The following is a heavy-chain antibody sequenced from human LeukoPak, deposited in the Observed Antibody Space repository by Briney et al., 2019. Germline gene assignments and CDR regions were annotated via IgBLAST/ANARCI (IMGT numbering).Heavy chain of an antibody. Sequence: ASVTVPCKASGYTFTDYYIHWVRQAPGQGLEWMGRISPNSGGTSYAQKFQGRVTMTRDTSIATAYMELSSLRSDDTAVYYCARGPVGATNAFHIWGQGTLVTVSS. CDR2: ISPNSGGT. CDR3: ARGPVGATNAFHI. CDR1: GYTFTDYY. V-gene: IGHV1-2*06. J-gene: IGHJ3*02. D-gene: IGHD1-26*01.